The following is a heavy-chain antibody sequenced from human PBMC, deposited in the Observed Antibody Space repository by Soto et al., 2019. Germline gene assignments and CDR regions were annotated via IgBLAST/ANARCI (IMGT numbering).Heavy chain of an antibody. V-gene: IGHV4-39*01. CDR3: ARHSRMVYPNWFDP. CDR2: IYYSGST. D-gene: IGHD2-8*01. Sequence: SETLSLTCTVSGGSISSSSYYWGWIRQPPGKGLEWIGSIYYSGSTYYNPSLKSRVTISVDTSKNQFSLKLSSVTAADTAVYYCARHSRMVYPNWFDPWGQGTLVTVSS. CDR1: GGSISSSSYY. J-gene: IGHJ5*02.